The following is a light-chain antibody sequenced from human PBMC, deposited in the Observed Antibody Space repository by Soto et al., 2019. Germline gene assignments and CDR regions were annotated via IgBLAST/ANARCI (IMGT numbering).Light chain of an antibody. Sequence: QSVLTQPASVSGSPGQSITISCTGTSSDVGGYNYVSWYQQHPGKAPKLMIYEVSNRPSGVSNRFSGSKSGNTASLTISGHPAGDEADYYCSSYTSSSTRVFGGGTQLTVL. CDR3: SSYTSSSTRV. CDR1: SSDVGGYNY. J-gene: IGLJ3*02. CDR2: EVS. V-gene: IGLV2-14*01.